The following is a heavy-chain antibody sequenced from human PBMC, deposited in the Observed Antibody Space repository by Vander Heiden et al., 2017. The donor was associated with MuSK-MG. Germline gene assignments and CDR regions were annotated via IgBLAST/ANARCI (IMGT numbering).Heavy chain of an antibody. J-gene: IGHJ3*02. V-gene: IGHV1-18*04. CDR2: ISAYNGNT. D-gene: IGHD3-9*01. CDR3: ARVIPRITIFSVGDALDI. Sequence: QVQLVQSGAEVKKPGASVKVSCKASGYTFTRHGISRVRQAPGQGLEWRGWISAYNGNTNNAQKLQGRVTMTTDTSTSTAYMGLRSLRSDDTAVYYCARVIPRITIFSVGDALDIWGQGTMVTVSS. CDR1: GYTFTRHG.